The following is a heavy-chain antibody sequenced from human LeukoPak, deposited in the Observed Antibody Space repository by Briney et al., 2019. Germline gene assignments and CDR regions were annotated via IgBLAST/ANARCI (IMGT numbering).Heavy chain of an antibody. CDR2: INPSGGST. V-gene: IGHV1-46*01. CDR3: ARDRDGYNYFLAPSEKPNDKLCY. D-gene: IGHD5-24*01. Sequence: GASVKVSCKASGYTFTSYYMHWVRQAPGQGLEWMGIINPSGGSTSYAQKFQGRVTMTRDTSTSTVYTELSSLRSEDTAVYYCARDRDGYNYFLAPSEKPNDKLCYWGQGTLVTVSS. CDR1: GYTFTSYY. J-gene: IGHJ4*02.